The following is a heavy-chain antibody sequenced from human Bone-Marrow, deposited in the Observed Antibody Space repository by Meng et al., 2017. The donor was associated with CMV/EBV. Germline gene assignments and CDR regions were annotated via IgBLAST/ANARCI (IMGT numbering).Heavy chain of an antibody. CDR3: ARDWCGYCSSTSCYICYGMDV. CDR1: GFTFSSYA. CDR2: ISYDGSNK. D-gene: IGHD2-2*02. V-gene: IGHV3-30*04. Sequence: GESLKIYCAASGFTFSSYAMQWVRQAPGKGLEWVAVISYDGSNKYYADSVKGRFTISRDNSKNTLYLQMNSLRAEDTAVYYCARDWCGYCSSTSCYICYGMDVWGQGTTGHRLL. J-gene: IGHJ6*02.